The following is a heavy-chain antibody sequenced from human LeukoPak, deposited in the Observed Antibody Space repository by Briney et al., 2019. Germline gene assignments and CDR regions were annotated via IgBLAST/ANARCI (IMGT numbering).Heavy chain of an antibody. CDR3: AKKKNWGLYAFDI. CDR2: ISGSGGTT. D-gene: IGHD7-27*01. J-gene: IGHJ3*02. Sequence: GGSLRLSCAASGFTVSSNYMSWVRQAPGKGLEWVSVISGSGGTTYYADSVKGRFTISRDNSKNTLYLQMNSLRAEDTAVYYCAKKKNWGLYAFDIWGQGTMVTVSS. V-gene: IGHV3-23*01. CDR1: GFTVSSNY.